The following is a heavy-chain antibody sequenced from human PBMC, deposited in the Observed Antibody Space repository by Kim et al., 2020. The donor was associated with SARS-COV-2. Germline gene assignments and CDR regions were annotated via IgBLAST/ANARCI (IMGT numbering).Heavy chain of an antibody. CDR3: ARDLLSSSWYPFDY. J-gene: IGHJ4*02. V-gene: IGHV1-69*04. CDR2: IIPILGIA. Sequence: SVKVSCKASGGTFSSYAISWVRQAPGQGLEWMGRIIPILGIANYAQKFQGRVTITADKSTSTAYMELSSLRSEDTAVYYCARDLLSSSWYPFDYWGQGTLVTVSS. D-gene: IGHD6-13*01. CDR1: GGTFSSYA.